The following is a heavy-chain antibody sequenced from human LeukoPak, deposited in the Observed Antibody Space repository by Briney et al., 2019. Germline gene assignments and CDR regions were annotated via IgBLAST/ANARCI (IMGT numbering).Heavy chain of an antibody. J-gene: IGHJ6*03. CDR2: ISSSSSTI. D-gene: IGHD3-3*01. CDR1: GFTFSSYS. Sequence: PGGSLRLSCAASGFTFSSYSMNWVRQAPGKGLEWVSYISSSSSTIYYADSVKGRFTISRDNAKNSLYLQMNSLRAEDTAVYYCARRAWVDYDFWSGRPSFYYYYYYMDVWGKGTTVTVSS. CDR3: ARRAWVDYDFWSGRPSFYYYYYYMDV. V-gene: IGHV3-48*01.